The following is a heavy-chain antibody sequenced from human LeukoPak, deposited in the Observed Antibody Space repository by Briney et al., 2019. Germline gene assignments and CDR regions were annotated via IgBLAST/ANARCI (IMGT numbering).Heavy chain of an antibody. CDR1: GFTFNNYR. J-gene: IGHJ6*02. D-gene: IGHD3-3*01. CDR2: IKQDGSEK. V-gene: IGHV3-7*03. Sequence: GGSLRLSCAASGFTFNNYRMTWVRQAPGKGLEWVANIKQDGSEKYYVDSVKGRFTISRDNAKNSLYLQMNSLRSDDTAVYYCARDSAVFGVVIINYYYYGMDVWGQGTTVTVSS. CDR3: ARDSAVFGVVIINYYYYGMDV.